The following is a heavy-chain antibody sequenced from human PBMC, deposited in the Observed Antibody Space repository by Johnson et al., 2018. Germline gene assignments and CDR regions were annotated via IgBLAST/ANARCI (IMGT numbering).Heavy chain of an antibody. Sequence: VQLVESGGGLVEPGRSLRLSCAASGFTFDDYAMPWVRQAPGKGLAWGSYISSSSRTIDYADYVKGRFTISRDNAKNPLYLQMHSLRDEDTAVYYCATGNYCGGDCFSLRYFQHWGQGTLVTVSS. J-gene: IGHJ1*01. CDR1: GFTFDDYA. CDR2: ISSSSRTI. D-gene: IGHD2-21*02. V-gene: IGHV3-48*02. CDR3: ATGNYCGGDCFSLRYFQH.